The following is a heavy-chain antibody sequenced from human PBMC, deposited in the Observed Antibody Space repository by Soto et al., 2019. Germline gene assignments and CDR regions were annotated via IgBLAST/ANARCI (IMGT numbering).Heavy chain of an antibody. CDR3: ARHVVAVAGTTLYYYYGMDV. J-gene: IGHJ6*02. CDR1: GCSFTSYW. D-gene: IGHD6-19*01. V-gene: IGHV5-10-1*01. Sequence: GESLKISCKGSGCSFTSYWISWVRQMPGKGLEWMGRIDPSDSYTNYSPSFQGHVTISADKSISTAYLQWSSLKASDTAMYYCARHVVAVAGTTLYYYYGMDVWGQGTTVTVSS. CDR2: IDPSDSYT.